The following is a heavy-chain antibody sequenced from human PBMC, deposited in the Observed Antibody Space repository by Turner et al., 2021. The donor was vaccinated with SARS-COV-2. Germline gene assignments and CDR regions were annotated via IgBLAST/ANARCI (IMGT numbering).Heavy chain of an antibody. CDR1: GFTFSSYT. Sequence: QVQLVESGGGVVQPGRSLRLSCAASGFTFSSYTMYWVRQAPGKGLEWGALISYAGNIKQYADSVKGRLTISRDNSKNTVYLQMNSLGAEDTAVYYCASATRGGTYYYSAFDIWGQGTMVTVSS. CDR2: ISYAGNIK. V-gene: IGHV3-30*04. J-gene: IGHJ3*02. D-gene: IGHD1-26*01. CDR3: ASATRGGTYYYSAFDI.